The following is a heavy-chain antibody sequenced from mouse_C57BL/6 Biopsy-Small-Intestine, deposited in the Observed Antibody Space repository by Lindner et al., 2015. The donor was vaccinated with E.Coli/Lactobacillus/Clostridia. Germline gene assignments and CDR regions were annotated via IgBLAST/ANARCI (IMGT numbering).Heavy chain of an antibody. CDR3: ARHAVDPNRYFDV. CDR1: GYSITSDY. J-gene: IGHJ1*01. Sequence: VQLQESGPGLAKPSQTLSLTCSVTGYSITSDYWNWIRKFPGNKLEYMGYIGYSGSTYYNPSLKSRISITRDTSKNQFYLQLNSVSVEDTATYYCARHAVDPNRYFDVWGAGTTVTVSS. D-gene: IGHD1-1*01. V-gene: IGHV3-8*01. CDR2: IGYSGST.